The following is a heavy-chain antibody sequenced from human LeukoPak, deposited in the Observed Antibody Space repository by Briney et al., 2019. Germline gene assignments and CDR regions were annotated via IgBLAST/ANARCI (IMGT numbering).Heavy chain of an antibody. V-gene: IGHV4-39*01. J-gene: IGHJ4*02. CDR3: ARHERTVTTLDY. D-gene: IGHD4-11*01. CDR1: GGSISSSSYY. Sequence: PSETLSLTCTVSGGSISSSSYYWGWIRQPPGKGLEWIGSIYYSGSTYYNPSLKSRVTISVDTSKNQFSLKLSSVTAADTAVYYCARHERTVTTLDYWGQGTLVTVSS. CDR2: IYYSGST.